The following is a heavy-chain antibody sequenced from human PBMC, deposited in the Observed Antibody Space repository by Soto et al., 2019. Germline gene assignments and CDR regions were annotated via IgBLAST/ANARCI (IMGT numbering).Heavy chain of an antibody. D-gene: IGHD3-22*01. V-gene: IGHV3-33*01. Sequence: GGSLRLSCAASGFTFSSYGMHWVRQAPGKGLEWVAVIWYDGSNKYYADSVKGRFTISRDNSKNTLYLQMNSLRAEDTAVYYCARYYYDSSGPNNYYYYGMDVWGQGTTVTVSS. CDR2: IWYDGSNK. J-gene: IGHJ6*02. CDR1: GFTFSSYG. CDR3: ARYYYDSSGPNNYYYYGMDV.